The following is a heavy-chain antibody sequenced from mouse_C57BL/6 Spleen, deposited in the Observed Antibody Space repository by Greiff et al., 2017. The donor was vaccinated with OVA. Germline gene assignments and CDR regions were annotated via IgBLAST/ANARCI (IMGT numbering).Heavy chain of an antibody. Sequence: ESGPGLVKPSQSLSLTCSVTGYSITSGYYWNWIRQFPGNKLEWMGYISYDGSNNYNPSLKNRISITRDTSKNQFFLKLNSVTTEDTATYYCAREGSYGYGGYAMDYWGQGTSVTVSS. V-gene: IGHV3-6*01. CDR3: AREGSYGYGGYAMDY. CDR2: ISYDGSN. CDR1: GYSITSGYY. J-gene: IGHJ4*01. D-gene: IGHD2-2*01.